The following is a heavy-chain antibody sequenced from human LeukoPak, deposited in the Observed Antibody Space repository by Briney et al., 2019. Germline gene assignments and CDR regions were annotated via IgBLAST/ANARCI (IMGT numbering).Heavy chain of an antibody. CDR1: GGTFNTYA. CDR2: IIPIFGTA. J-gene: IGHJ3*02. D-gene: IGHD1-26*01. Sequence: SVKVSCKASGGTFNTYAISWVRQAPGQGLEWMGGIIPIFGTANYAQKFQGRVTITADESTSTAYMELSSLRSEDTAVYYCASDSGSYPGGAFDIWGQGTMVTVSS. V-gene: IGHV1-69*01. CDR3: ASDSGSYPGGAFDI.